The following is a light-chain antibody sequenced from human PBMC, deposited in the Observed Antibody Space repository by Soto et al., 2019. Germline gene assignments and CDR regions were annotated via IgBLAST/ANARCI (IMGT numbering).Light chain of an antibody. CDR2: AAS. J-gene: IGKJ1*01. Sequence: AIPMTQSPSSLSSSVGARVTITCRARQGSRNDLGWYQQKPGKATKLLIYAASSLQRGVHSRFSGSGSGTDFTLTISSLQPEDFATYYCLLDYNYTWTCGQGTKVQLK. CDR1: QGSRND. CDR3: LLDYNYTWT. V-gene: IGKV1-6*01.